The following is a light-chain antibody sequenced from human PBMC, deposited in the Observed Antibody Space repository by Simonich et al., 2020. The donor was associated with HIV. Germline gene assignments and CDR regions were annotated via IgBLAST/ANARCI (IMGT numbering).Light chain of an antibody. CDR2: WAS. CDR1: QSVLYSSNNKNS. J-gene: IGKJ1*01. CDR3: QQYNSYSRT. Sequence: DIVMTQSPDSLSVSLGERATINCKSSQSVLYSSNNKNSLSWYQLKPGQPPKLLIYWASARESGVPDRFSGSGSGTDFTLTISSLQPDDFASYYCQQYNSYSRTFGQGTKVEIK. V-gene: IGKV4-1*01.